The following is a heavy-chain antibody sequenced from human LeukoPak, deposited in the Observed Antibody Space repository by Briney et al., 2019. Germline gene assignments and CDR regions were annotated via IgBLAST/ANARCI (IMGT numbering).Heavy chain of an antibody. J-gene: IGHJ4*02. V-gene: IGHV4-39*01. D-gene: IGHD3-22*01. CDR3: ARRVIKPRGFDY. CDR2: IYYSGST. CDR1: GGSISSSSYY. Sequence: SETLSLTCTVSGGSISSSSYYWGWIRQPPGKGLEWIGSIYYSGSTYYNPSLKSRVTISVDTSKNQFSLKLSSVTAADTAVYYCARRVIKPRGFDYWGQGTLVTVSS.